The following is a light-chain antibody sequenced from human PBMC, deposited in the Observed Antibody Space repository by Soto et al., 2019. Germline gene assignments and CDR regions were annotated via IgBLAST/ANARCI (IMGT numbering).Light chain of an antibody. V-gene: IGKV1-39*01. Sequence: DIQMTQSPSSLSASVGDRVTITCRASQSISGYLNWYQQKPGKAPKLLIYAASSLQSGVPSRFSGSGSGTDFTLTISSLQPEDFATYYCQQSYSTFTWTFGQGTKVDIK. CDR3: QQSYSTFTWT. CDR1: QSISGY. J-gene: IGKJ1*01. CDR2: AAS.